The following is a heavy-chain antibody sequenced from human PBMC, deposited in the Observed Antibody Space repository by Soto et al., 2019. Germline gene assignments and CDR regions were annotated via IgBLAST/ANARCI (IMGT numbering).Heavy chain of an antibody. CDR3: ARGDDILARRGDYFDY. Sequence: QVQLVQSGAEVKKPGSSVKVSCKASGGTFNSYGFNWVRQAPGQGLEWMGGVIPMFGTANYAQKFQGRVTITADKSTSTSYMEVKSLRSEDTAVYYCARGDDILARRGDYFDYWGQGTQGTVSS. CDR2: VIPMFGTA. V-gene: IGHV1-69*06. D-gene: IGHD6-6*01. CDR1: GGTFNSYG. J-gene: IGHJ4*02.